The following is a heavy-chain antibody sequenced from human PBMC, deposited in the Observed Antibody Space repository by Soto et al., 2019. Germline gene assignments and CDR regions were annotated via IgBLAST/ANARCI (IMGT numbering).Heavy chain of an antibody. J-gene: IGHJ4*02. D-gene: IGHD2-21*01. CDR1: GFTFSSYP. Sequence: PGEALRLSCSASGFTFSSYPMHWVRQAPGKGLEHVSAISVNGGTTKYADSVMDRFSISRDDSRNTLYLQMSSLRPEDTALYYCVRDFSLRWSLPLLDYWGQGTLVTVSS. CDR2: ISVNGGTT. V-gene: IGHV3-64D*06. CDR3: VRDFSLRWSLPLLDY.